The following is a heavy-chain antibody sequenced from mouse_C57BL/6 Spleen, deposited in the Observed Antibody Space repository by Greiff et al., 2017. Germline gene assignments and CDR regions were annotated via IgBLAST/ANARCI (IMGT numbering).Heavy chain of an antibody. J-gene: IGHJ2*01. D-gene: IGHD1-1*01. CDR3: ARYYYEATFDY. Sequence: QVQLQQPGAELVKPGASVKLSCKASGYTFTSYWMHWVKQRPGQGLEWIGMIHPNSGSTNYNEKFKSKATLTVDKSSSTAYMQLSSLTSEDSAVYYCARYYYEATFDYWGQGTTLTVSS. V-gene: IGHV1-64*01. CDR2: IHPNSGST. CDR1: GYTFTSYW.